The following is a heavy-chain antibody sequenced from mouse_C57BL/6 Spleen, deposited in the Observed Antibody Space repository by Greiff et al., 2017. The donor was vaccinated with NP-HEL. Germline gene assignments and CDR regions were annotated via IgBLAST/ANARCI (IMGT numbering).Heavy chain of an antibody. CDR3: ARGLRTLGWLAY. J-gene: IGHJ3*01. V-gene: IGHV5-12*01. CDR1: GFTFSDYY. D-gene: IGHD2-12*01. CDR2: ISNGGGST. Sequence: DVKLVESGGGLVQPGGSLKLSCAASGFTFSDYYMYWVRQTPEKRLEWVAYISNGGGSTYYPDTVKGRFTISRDNAKNTLYLQMSRLKSEDTAMYYCARGLRTLGWLAYWGQGTLVTVSA.